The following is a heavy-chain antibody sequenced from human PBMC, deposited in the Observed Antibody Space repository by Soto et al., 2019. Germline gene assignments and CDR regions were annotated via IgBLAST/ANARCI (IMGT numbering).Heavy chain of an antibody. Sequence: SGPTLVNPTQTLTLTCTFSGFSLSTSGVGVGWIRQPPGKALEWLALIYWDDDKRYSPSLKSRLTITKDTSKNQVVLTMTNMDPVDTATYYCAHIKSGYATAPGIDYWGQGTLVTVSS. J-gene: IGHJ4*02. CDR2: IYWDDDK. D-gene: IGHD3-22*01. CDR1: GFSLSTSGVG. V-gene: IGHV2-5*02. CDR3: AHIKSGYATAPGIDY.